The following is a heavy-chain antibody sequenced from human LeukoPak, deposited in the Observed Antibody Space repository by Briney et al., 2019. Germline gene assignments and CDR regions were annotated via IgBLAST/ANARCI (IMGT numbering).Heavy chain of an antibody. CDR1: GFTVSSNY. V-gene: IGHV3-53*01. Sequence: GGSLRLSCAASGFTVSSNYMSWVRQAPGKGLEWVSVIYSGGSTYYADSVKGRFTISRDNSKNTLYLQMNSLRAEDTAVYYCARGHSEGYFDWFDPWGQGTLVTVSS. D-gene: IGHD6-13*01. CDR2: IYSGGST. CDR3: ARGHSEGYFDWFDP. J-gene: IGHJ5*02.